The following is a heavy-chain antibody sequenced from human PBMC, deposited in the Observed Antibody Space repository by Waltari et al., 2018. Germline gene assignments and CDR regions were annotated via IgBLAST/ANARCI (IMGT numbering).Heavy chain of an antibody. J-gene: IGHJ1*01. D-gene: IGHD3-22*01. CDR1: GGSISSSSYY. Sequence: QLQLQESGPGLVKPSETLSLTCTVSGGSISSSSYYWGCIRQPPGKGLEWIGSIYYSGSTYYNPSRKSRVTISVDTSKNQFSLKLSSVTAADTAVYYCAREYYYDSSGYSVEYFQHWGQGTLVTVSS. CDR2: IYYSGST. CDR3: AREYYYDSSGYSVEYFQH. V-gene: IGHV4-39*01.